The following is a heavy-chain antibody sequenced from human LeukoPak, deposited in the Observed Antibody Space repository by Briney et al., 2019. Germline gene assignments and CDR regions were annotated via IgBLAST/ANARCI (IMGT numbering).Heavy chain of an antibody. J-gene: IGHJ4*02. CDR2: INLNSGGT. D-gene: IGHD4-17*01. Sequence: ASVKVSCKAFGYIFTGHYIHWVRQTPGQGFEGMGWINLNSGGTKYAQKFEGRVTVTRDTSISTAYMELSSLRSEDTAVYYCARGSDYGDTDFDYWGQGTLVTVSS. V-gene: IGHV1-2*02. CDR3: ARGSDYGDTDFDY. CDR1: GYIFTGHY.